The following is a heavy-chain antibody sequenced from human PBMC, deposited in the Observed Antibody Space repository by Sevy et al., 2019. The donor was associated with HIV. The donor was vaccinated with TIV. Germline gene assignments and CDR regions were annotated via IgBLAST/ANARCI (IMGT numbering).Heavy chain of an antibody. D-gene: IGHD6-13*01. CDR3: ARVTGYSSSWDDYYYYMDV. CDR2: IYYSGST. V-gene: IGHV4-59*01. Sequence: SEILSLNCTVSGGSISSYYWSWIRQPPGKGLECIGYIYYSGSTNYNPSLKSRVTISVDTSKNQFSLKLSSVTAADTTVYYCARVTGYSSSWDDYYYYMDVWGKGTTVTVSS. J-gene: IGHJ6*03. CDR1: GGSISSYY.